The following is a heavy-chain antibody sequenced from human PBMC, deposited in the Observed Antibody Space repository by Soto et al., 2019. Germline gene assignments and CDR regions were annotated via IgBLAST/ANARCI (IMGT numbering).Heavy chain of an antibody. CDR2: TRNKANSYTT. J-gene: IGHJ4*02. CDR1: GFTFSDHY. Sequence: EVQLVESGGGLVQPGGSLRLSCAASGFTFSDHYMDWVRQAPGKGLEWVGGTRNKANSYTTGYAASVKGRFTISREDSRNTLYLQMNNLKTEDTAVYYCARAGDSTGYSLGYYWGQGTLVTVSS. V-gene: IGHV3-72*01. D-gene: IGHD3-22*01. CDR3: ARAGDSTGYSLGYY.